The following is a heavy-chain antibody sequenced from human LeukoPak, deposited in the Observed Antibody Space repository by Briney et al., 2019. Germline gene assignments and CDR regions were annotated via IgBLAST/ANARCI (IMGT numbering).Heavy chain of an antibody. Sequence: GGSLRLSCEASGSTFDNYAMSWVRQAPGKGLEWVSSISSSSSYIYYADSVKGRFTISRDNAKNSLYLQMNSLRAEDTAVYYCARDNGYAFDIWGQGTMVTVSS. CDR2: ISSSSSYI. V-gene: IGHV3-21*01. J-gene: IGHJ3*02. CDR3: ARDNGYAFDI. D-gene: IGHD2-8*01. CDR1: GSTFDNYA.